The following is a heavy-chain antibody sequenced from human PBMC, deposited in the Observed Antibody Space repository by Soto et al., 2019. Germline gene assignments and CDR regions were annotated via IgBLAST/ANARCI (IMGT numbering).Heavy chain of an antibody. Sequence: QVQLVESGGGVVQPGRSLRLSCAASGFTFSAYGIHWVRQAPGKGLEWVATISFDSRDKLYVDSMNGRLTISRENSRNTVYLQMESLRAEDTAVYHWARVCGGDCGNAFDVWGQGTVVAVSP. V-gene: IGHV3-33*05. CDR3: ARVCGGDCGNAFDV. D-gene: IGHD2-21*02. J-gene: IGHJ3*01. CDR2: ISFDSRDK. CDR1: GFTFSAYG.